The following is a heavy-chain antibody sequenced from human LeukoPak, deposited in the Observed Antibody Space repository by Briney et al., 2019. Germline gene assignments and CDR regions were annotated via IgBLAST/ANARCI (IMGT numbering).Heavy chain of an antibody. J-gene: IGHJ1*01. CDR2: ISGSGGST. CDR1: GFIFSSYA. D-gene: IGHD3-22*01. Sequence: GGSLRLSCAASGFIFSSYAMSWVRQAPGKGLEWVSTISGSGGSTNYADSVKGRFTISRDNANNTLSLQMNSLRPEDTGVYYCARAPSEIGGYYPEYFRHWGQGTLVTVSS. CDR3: ARAPSEIGGYYPEYFRH. V-gene: IGHV3-23*01.